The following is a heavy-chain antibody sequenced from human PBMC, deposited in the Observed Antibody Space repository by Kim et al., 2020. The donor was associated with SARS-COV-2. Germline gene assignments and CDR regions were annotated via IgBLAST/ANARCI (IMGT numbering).Heavy chain of an antibody. Sequence: AQKFQGRVTMTEDTSTGTAYMELNSLRSEDTAVYYCATRTVAYYYYNMDVWGQGTTVIVSS. D-gene: IGHD6-19*01. CDR3: ATRTVAYYYYNMDV. V-gene: IGHV1-24*01. J-gene: IGHJ6*02.